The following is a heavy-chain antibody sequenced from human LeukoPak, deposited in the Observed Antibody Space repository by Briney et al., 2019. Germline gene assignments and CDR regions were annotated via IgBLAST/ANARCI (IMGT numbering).Heavy chain of an antibody. CDR2: IYYSGST. CDR3: ARHVIGHYDSSGYHELDY. D-gene: IGHD3-22*01. Sequence: SETLSLTCTVSGGSISSSSYYWGWIRQPPGKGLEWIGSIYYSGSTYYNPSLKSRVTISVDTSKNQFSLKLGSVTAADTAVYYCARHVIGHYDSSGYHELDYWGQGTLVTVSS. CDR1: GGSISSSSYY. J-gene: IGHJ4*02. V-gene: IGHV4-39*01.